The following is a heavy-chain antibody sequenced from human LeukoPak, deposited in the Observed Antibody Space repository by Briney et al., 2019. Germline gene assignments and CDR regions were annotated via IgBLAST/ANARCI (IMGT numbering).Heavy chain of an antibody. D-gene: IGHD6-19*01. Sequence: GGSLRLSCAASGFTFSNAWMSWVRQAPGKGLEWVANIKQDGSEKWYVDSVKGRFTISRDNAKNSLYLQMNSLRVEDTAVYYCAREFRSGYNSRWFDYWGQGTLVTVSS. CDR3: AREFRSGYNSRWFDY. J-gene: IGHJ5*01. CDR2: IKQDGSEK. V-gene: IGHV3-7*01. CDR1: GFTFSNAW.